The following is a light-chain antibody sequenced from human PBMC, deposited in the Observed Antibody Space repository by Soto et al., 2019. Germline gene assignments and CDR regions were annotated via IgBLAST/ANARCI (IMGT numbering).Light chain of an antibody. CDR3: QQYGSSPFT. CDR2: GGS. V-gene: IGKV3-20*01. CDR1: QSIDNNF. J-gene: IGKJ3*01. Sequence: EIVMTQAQATLSLSPLERDTLYCRASQSIDNNFVWYQRKPRQPPRLLFYGGSSSATGIPHRISGSGSGTAFTITISRLEPEDFAVYYCQQYGSSPFTFGPGTKVDI.